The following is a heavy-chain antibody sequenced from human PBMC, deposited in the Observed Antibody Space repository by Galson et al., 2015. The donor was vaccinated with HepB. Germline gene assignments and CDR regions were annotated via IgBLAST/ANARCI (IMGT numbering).Heavy chain of an antibody. CDR1: GYTFTYRY. J-gene: IGHJ3*02. D-gene: IGHD3-10*01. CDR3: ASPSGSHDAFDI. CDR2: ITPFNGNT. Sequence: SVKVSCKASGYTFTYRYLHWVRQAPGQALEWMGWITPFNGNTNYAQKFQDRVTITRDRSMSTAYMELSSLRSGDTAMYYCASPSGSHDAFDIWGQGTMVTVSS. V-gene: IGHV1-45*02.